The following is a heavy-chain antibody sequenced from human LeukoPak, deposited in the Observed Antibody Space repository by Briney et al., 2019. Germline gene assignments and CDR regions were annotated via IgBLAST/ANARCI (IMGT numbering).Heavy chain of an antibody. Sequence: RESGPALVXPTQTLTLTCTFSGFSLSTSGMCVSWIRQPSGKALEWLARIDWDDDKYYNTSLETRLTISKDTSKNQVVLTMTNMDPVDTATYYCARLRPDSGGYYYFDYWGQGTLVTVSS. J-gene: IGHJ4*02. CDR3: ARLRPDSGGYYYFDY. V-gene: IGHV2-70*11. CDR2: IDWDDDK. CDR1: GFSLSTSGMC. D-gene: IGHD3-22*01.